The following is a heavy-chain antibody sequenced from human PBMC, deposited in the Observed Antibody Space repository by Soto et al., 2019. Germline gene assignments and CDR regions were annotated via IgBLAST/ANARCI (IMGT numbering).Heavy chain of an antibody. CDR2: IIPVCGTP. CDR1: GGTFSSYT. Sequence: QVQLVQSGAEVKKPGSSVKVSCQASGGTFSSYTISWVRQAPGHGLELMGGIIPVCGTPTYAPKFQGRVTITADESTNTAYMELTGLTSDDTDVYYWAIGPRNGRGGMDFWGQGTTVTVSS. V-gene: IGHV1-69*01. CDR3: AIGPRNGRGGMDF. J-gene: IGHJ6*02.